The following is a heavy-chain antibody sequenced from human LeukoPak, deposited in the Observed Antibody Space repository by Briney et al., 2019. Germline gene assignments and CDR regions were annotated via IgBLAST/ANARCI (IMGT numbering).Heavy chain of an antibody. CDR2: ISGSGGST. Sequence: GGSLRPSCAASGFTFSSYAMSWVRQAPGKGLEWVSAISGSGGSTYYADSVKGRFTISRDNSKNTLYLQMNSLRAEDTAVYYCAKDQYYDILTGYYYYGMDVWGQGTTVTVSS. J-gene: IGHJ6*02. CDR1: GFTFSSYA. CDR3: AKDQYYDILTGYYYYGMDV. D-gene: IGHD3-9*01. V-gene: IGHV3-23*01.